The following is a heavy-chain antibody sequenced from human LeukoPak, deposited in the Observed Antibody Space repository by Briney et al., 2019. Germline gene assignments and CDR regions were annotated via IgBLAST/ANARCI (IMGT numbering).Heavy chain of an antibody. CDR2: IIPILGIA. V-gene: IGHV1-69*04. J-gene: IGHJ4*02. Sequence: ASVKVSCKASGGTFSSYAISWVRQAPGQGLEWMGRIIPILGIANYAQKFQGRVTITADKSTSTAYMELSSLRSEDTAMYYCAREEGDGYETDYWGQGTLVTVSS. CDR1: GGTFSSYA. D-gene: IGHD5-12*01. CDR3: AREEGDGYETDY.